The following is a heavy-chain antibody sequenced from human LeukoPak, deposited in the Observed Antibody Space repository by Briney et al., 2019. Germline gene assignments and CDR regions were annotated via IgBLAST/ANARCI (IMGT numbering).Heavy chain of an antibody. V-gene: IGHV3-66*01. CDR2: IYSGGST. D-gene: IGHD2-15*01. Sequence: GGSLRLSCAASGFTVSHNYMSWVRQAPGKGLEWVSVIYSGGSTNYADSVKGRFTISRDNSKNTLYLQMNSLRAEDTAVYYCARETNCSGGSCYRYFDYWGQGTLVTVSS. CDR1: GFTVSHNY. J-gene: IGHJ4*02. CDR3: ARETNCSGGSCYRYFDY.